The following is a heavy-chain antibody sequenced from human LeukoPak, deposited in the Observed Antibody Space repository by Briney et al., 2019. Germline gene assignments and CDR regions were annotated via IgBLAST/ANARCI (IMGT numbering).Heavy chain of an antibody. CDR1: GFTFSSYA. Sequence: GGSLRLSCAASGFTFSSYAMHWVRQAPGKGLEWVSYISSSSSTIYYADSVKGRFTISRDNAKNSLYLQMNSLRAEDTAVYYCARDSGDWNYGYYYMDVWGKGTTVTVSS. CDR2: ISSSSSTI. J-gene: IGHJ6*03. V-gene: IGHV3-48*01. D-gene: IGHD2-21*02. CDR3: ARDSGDWNYGYYYMDV.